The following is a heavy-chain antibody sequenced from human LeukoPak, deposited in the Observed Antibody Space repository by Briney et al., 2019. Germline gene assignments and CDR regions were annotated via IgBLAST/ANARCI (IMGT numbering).Heavy chain of an antibody. CDR1: GFTFSDYY. D-gene: IGHD3-10*01. CDR2: ISSSGSTI. Sequence: PGGSLRLSCAASGFTFSDYYMSWIRQAPGKGLEWVSYISSSGSTIYYADSVKGRFTISRDNAKDSLYLQMNSLRAEDTAVYYCTTDAYYYGSGSYWPLLYWGQGTLVTVSS. CDR3: TTDAYYYGSGSYWPLLY. J-gene: IGHJ4*02. V-gene: IGHV3-11*01.